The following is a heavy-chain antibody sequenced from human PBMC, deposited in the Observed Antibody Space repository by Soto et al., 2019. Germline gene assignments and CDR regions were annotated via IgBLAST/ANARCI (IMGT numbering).Heavy chain of an antibody. CDR2: ISAYNGNT. D-gene: IGHD1-7*01. V-gene: IGHV1-18*04. CDR3: ARDSNVLTGTTTDPDDFDI. Sequence: ASVKVSCKASGYTFTSYGISWVRQAPGQGLEWMGWISAYNGNTNYAQKLQGRVTMTTDTSTSTAYMELRSLRSDDTAVYYCARDSNVLTGTTTDPDDFDIWGQGTMVTVSS. J-gene: IGHJ3*02. CDR1: GYTFTSYG.